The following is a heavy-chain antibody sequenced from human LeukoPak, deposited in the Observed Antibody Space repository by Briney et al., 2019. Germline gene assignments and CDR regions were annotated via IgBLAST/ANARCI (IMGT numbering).Heavy chain of an antibody. CDR3: ARASLLGYCSSTSCEVPDY. CDR2: INSDGSST. J-gene: IGHJ4*02. V-gene: IGHV3-74*01. D-gene: IGHD2-2*01. CDR1: GFTFSSYW. Sequence: PGGSLRLSCAASGFTFSSYWMHWVRQAPGKGLVWVSRINSDGSSTSYADSVKGRFTISRDNAKNTLYLQMNSLRAEDTAVYYCARASLLGYCSSTSCEVPDYWGQGTLVTVSS.